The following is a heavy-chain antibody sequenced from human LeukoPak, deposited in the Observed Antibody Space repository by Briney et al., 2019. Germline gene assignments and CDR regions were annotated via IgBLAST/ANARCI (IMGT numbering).Heavy chain of an antibody. D-gene: IGHD3-3*01. CDR2: ISSSGSTI. CDR3: ARDRITIFGVVES. V-gene: IGHV3-11*04. J-gene: IGHJ4*02. Sequence: GGSLRLFCAASGFTFSDYYMSWIRQAPGRGLEWVSYISSSGSTIYYADSVKGRFTISRDNAKNSLYLQMNSLRAEDTAVYYCARDRITIFGVVESWGQGTLVTVSS. CDR1: GFTFSDYY.